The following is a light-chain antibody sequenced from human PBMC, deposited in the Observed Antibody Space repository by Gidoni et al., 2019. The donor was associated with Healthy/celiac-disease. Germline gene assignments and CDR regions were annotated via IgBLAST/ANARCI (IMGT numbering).Light chain of an antibody. Sequence: DIVFTQSPATLSLSPGERATLSCRASQSVSSYLAWYQQKPGQAPRLLIYDASNRATGIPARCSGSGSGTDFTLTISSLEPEDCAVYYCQQRSNWPPVFGGGTKVEIK. J-gene: IGKJ4*01. V-gene: IGKV3-11*01. CDR1: QSVSSY. CDR3: QQRSNWPPV. CDR2: DAS.